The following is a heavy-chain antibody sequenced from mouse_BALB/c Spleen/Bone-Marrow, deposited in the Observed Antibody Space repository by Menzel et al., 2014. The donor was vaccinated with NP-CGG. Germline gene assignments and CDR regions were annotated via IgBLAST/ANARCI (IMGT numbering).Heavy chain of an antibody. CDR1: GFTFNTYA. CDR3: VRHGFYGMVY. V-gene: IGHV10-1*02. Sequence: EVQGVESGGGLVQPKGSLKLSCAASGFTFNTYAMNWVRQAPGKGLEWVARIRSKSKNYATYYADSVKDRFTISRDDSQNMLYLQMNKVKTEDTAMYYCVRHGFYGMVYWGQGTSVTVSS. CDR2: IRSKSKNYAT. J-gene: IGHJ4*01.